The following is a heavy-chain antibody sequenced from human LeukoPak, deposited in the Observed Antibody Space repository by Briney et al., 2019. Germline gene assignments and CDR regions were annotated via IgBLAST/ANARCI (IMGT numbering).Heavy chain of an antibody. CDR1: GYTLTELS. J-gene: IGHJ4*02. CDR3: ATGRGYSGSWNYFDY. V-gene: IGHV1-24*01. CDR2: FDPEDGET. Sequence: GASVKVSFKVSGYTLTELSMHWVRQAPGKGLEWMGGFDPEDGETIYAQKFQGRVTITEDTSTDTAYMELSSLRSEDTAVYYCATGRGYSGSWNYFDYWGQGTLVTVSS. D-gene: IGHD1-26*01.